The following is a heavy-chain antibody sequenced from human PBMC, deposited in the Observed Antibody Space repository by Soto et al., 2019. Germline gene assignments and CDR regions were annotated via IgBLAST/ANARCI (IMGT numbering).Heavy chain of an antibody. CDR2: ISSSSSTI. CDR3: ARSPSGTLNPYYSDY. V-gene: IGHV3-48*02. Sequence: PGGSLRLSCAASGFTFSSYSMNWVRQAPGKGLEWVSYISSSSSTIYYADSVKGRFTISRDNAKNSLYLQMNSLRDEDTAVYYCARSPSGTLNPYYSDYWGQRTLVTVSS. J-gene: IGHJ4*02. D-gene: IGHD1-26*01. CDR1: GFTFSSYS.